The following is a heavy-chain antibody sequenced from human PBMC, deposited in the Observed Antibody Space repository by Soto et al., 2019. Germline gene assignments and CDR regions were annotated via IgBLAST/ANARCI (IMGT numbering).Heavy chain of an antibody. D-gene: IGHD6-19*01. V-gene: IGHV3-33*06. J-gene: IGHJ6*02. CDR2: IRDGGSGK. Sequence: QVQLVESGGGVVQPGRSLRLSCAASGFTFSSYGMHWVRQAPGKGLEWVAVIRDGGSGKYYEDSVKGRFTMSRDNSKNTLYLQMNNLKAQDTAVYYCAKDPRHSSGWYVSGMDVLGQGATGIVSS. CDR1: GFTFSSYG. CDR3: AKDPRHSSGWYVSGMDV.